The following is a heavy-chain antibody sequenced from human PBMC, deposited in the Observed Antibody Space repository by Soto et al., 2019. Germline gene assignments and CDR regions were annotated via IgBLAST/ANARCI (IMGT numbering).Heavy chain of an antibody. CDR1: GFAFSSHG. CDR3: ARDDDYDDNGLDS. CDR2: IVREGSEK. D-gene: IGHD4-17*01. J-gene: IGHJ5*01. Sequence: QVQLVESGGGVVQPGRSLRLSCAASGFAFSSHGMHWVRQAPGKGLEWVAVIVREGSEKHYADSVKGRFTISRDNSKNTLYLEMNSLRADETAVYYCARDDDYDDNGLDSWGQGTLVTVSS. V-gene: IGHV3-33*01.